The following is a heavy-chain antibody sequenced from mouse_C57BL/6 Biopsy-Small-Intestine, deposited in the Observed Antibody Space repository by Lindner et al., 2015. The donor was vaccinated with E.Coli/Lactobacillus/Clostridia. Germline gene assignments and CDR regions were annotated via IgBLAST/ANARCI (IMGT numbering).Heavy chain of an antibody. V-gene: IGHV1-18*01. CDR1: GYTFTDYN. CDR3: ARGYGSGYEGFAY. J-gene: IGHJ3*01. D-gene: IGHD1-1*01. CDR2: IHPNSDDT. Sequence: VQLQESGPELVKPGASVKIPCKTSGYTFTDYNMDWVKQSHGKSLEWIGDIHPNSDDTIYNQKFKGRATLTVDRSSSTAYMELHSLTSEDTAVYYCARGYGSGYEGFAYWGQGTQVTVSA.